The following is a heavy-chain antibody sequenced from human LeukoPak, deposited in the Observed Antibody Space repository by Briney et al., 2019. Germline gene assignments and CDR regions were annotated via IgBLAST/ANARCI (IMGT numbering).Heavy chain of an antibody. V-gene: IGHV1-69*13. CDR2: IIPIFGTA. CDR1: GGTFSGYA. CDR3: AATRYCSSTSCQPTYYYMDV. J-gene: IGHJ6*03. D-gene: IGHD2-2*01. Sequence: SVKVSCKASGGTFSGYAISWVRQAPGQGLEWMGGIIPIFGTANYAQKFQGRVTITADESTSTAYMELSSLRSEDTAVYYCAATRYCSSTSCQPTYYYMDVWGKGTTVTVSS.